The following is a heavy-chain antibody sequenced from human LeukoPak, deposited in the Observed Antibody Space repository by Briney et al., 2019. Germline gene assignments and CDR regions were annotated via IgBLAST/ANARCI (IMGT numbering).Heavy chain of an antibody. J-gene: IGHJ4*01. Sequence: PSETLSLTCNVSGGPISDYYWSWIRQPPGKGLEWIGYIYFRGTTNYSPSFQSRVSISVDTSKNQFSLRLSSVTAADTAVYYCATGGYSAWCDYWGHGTQVIVSS. CDR3: ATGGYSAWCDY. CDR1: GGPISDYY. CDR2: IYFRGTT. D-gene: IGHD6-19*01. V-gene: IGHV4-59*01.